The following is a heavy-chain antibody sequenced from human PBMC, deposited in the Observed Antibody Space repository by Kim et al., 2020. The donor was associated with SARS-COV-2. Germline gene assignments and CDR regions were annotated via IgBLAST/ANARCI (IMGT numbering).Heavy chain of an antibody. CDR1: GFTFSNAW. CDR3: TTDSLLIRAPGVVDY. D-gene: IGHD2-8*01. CDR2: IKSKTDGGTT. Sequence: GGSLRLSCAASGFTFSNAWMSWVRQAPGKGLEWVGRIKSKTDGGTTDYAAPVKGRFTISRDDSKNTLYLQMNSLKTEDTAVYYCTTDSLLIRAPGVVDYWGQGTLVTVSS. V-gene: IGHV3-15*01. J-gene: IGHJ4*02.